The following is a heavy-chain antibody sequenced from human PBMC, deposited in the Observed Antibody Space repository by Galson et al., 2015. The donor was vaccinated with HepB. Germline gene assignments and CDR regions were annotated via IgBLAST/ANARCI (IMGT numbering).Heavy chain of an antibody. Sequence: SLRLSCAASGFTFSSYSMNWVRQAPGKGLEWVSSISSSSSYIYYADSVKGRFTISRDNAKNSLYLQMNSLRAEDTAVYYCATIAVAGMNYYYGMDVWGQGTTVTVSS. J-gene: IGHJ6*02. V-gene: IGHV3-21*01. CDR1: GFTFSSYS. D-gene: IGHD6-19*01. CDR2: ISSSSSYI. CDR3: ATIAVAGMNYYYGMDV.